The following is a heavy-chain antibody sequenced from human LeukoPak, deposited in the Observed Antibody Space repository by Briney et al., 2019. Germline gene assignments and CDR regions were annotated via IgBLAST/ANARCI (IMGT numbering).Heavy chain of an antibody. J-gene: IGHJ4*02. D-gene: IGHD1-26*01. CDR2: ISSDGTYT. Sequence: GGSLRLSCAASGFTFSSHLMHWVRQAPGKGLVWVSRISSDGTYTNYADSVRGRFTISRDNAKNTLYLQMNSLRAEDTAVYYCARGPGSSGGYYVGVFWGQGTLVTVSS. CDR3: ARGPGSSGGYYVGVF. V-gene: IGHV3-74*01. CDR1: GFTFSSHL.